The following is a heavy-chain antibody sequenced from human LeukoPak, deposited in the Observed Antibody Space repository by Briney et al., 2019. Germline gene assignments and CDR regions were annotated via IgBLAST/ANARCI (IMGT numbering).Heavy chain of an antibody. CDR1: GRSFSAYY. CDR3: ARGQDSSKSGY. V-gene: IGHV4-34*01. D-gene: IGHD4-11*01. Sequence: SETLSLACAVSGRSFSAYYWSWIRQPPGKGLEWIGEIHPSGSTNYNPSLKSRVTISVDTSKNQFSLTLSSVTAADTAVYYCARGQDSSKSGYWGQGTLVTVSS. CDR2: IHPSGST. J-gene: IGHJ4*02.